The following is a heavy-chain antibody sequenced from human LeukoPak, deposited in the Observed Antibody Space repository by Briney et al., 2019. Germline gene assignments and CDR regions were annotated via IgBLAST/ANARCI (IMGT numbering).Heavy chain of an antibody. J-gene: IGHJ4*02. CDR1: GFTFSSYW. Sequence: GGSLRLSCAASGFTFSSYWMNWVRQAPGKGLEWVSHITASGTAMFYADSVKGRFTISRDNAKNSLYLQMNSLRDEDTAVYYCASSGSYRFDYWGQGTLVTVSS. V-gene: IGHV3-48*02. CDR2: ITASGTAM. D-gene: IGHD1-26*01. CDR3: ASSGSYRFDY.